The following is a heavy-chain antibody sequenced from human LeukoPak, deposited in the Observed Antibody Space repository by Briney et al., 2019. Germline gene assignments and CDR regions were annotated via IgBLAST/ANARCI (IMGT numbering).Heavy chain of an antibody. CDR1: GFTFSSYG. J-gene: IGHJ3*02. Sequence: GGSLRLSCAASGFTFSSYGMHWVRQAPGKGLEWVAVISYDGSNKYYADSVKGRFTISRDNSKNTLYLQMNSLRAEDTAVYYCARASYDSSGYPDAFDIWGQGTMVTVSS. CDR2: ISYDGSNK. V-gene: IGHV3-30*03. CDR3: ARASYDSSGYPDAFDI. D-gene: IGHD3-22*01.